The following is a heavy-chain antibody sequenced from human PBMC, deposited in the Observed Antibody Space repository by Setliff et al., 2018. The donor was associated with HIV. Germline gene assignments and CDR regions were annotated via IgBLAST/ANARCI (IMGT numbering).Heavy chain of an antibody. V-gene: IGHV4-30-4*08. J-gene: IGHJ5*01. CDR2: IYYTGDT. CDR1: GGSISNGDHY. D-gene: IGHD3-16*01. CDR3: ARAYRDNVWGSWRQISSWFDS. Sequence: PSETLSLTCTVSGGSISNGDHYWAWIRQSPGKGLEWIGYIYYTGDTYYRSALESRVTISGDTSKNQFSLKLISVTAADTAVYYCARAYRDNVWGSWRQISSWFDSWGQENLVTVSS.